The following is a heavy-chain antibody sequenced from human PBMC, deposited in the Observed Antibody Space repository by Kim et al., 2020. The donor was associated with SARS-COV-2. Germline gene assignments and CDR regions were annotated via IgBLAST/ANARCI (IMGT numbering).Heavy chain of an antibody. D-gene: IGHD5-12*01. V-gene: IGHV4-61*01. Sequence: SETLSLTCTVSGGSVSSGSYYWSWIRQPPGKGLEWIGYIYYSGSTNYNPSLKSRVTISVDTSKNQFSLKLSSVTAADTAVYYCARENVDIVATIPSFSYGMDVWGQGTTVTVSS. CDR2: IYYSGST. CDR3: ARENVDIVATIPSFSYGMDV. J-gene: IGHJ6*02. CDR1: GGSVSSGSYY.